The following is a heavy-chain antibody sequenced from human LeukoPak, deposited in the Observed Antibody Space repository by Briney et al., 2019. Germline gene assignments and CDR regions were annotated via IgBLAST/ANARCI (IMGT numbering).Heavy chain of an antibody. D-gene: IGHD4-23*01. V-gene: IGHV3-30*02. Sequence: GGSLRLSCAASGFTFSSYGMHWVRQAPGKGLEWVAFIRYDGSNKYYADSVKGRFTISRDNSKNTLYLQMNSLRAEDTAVYYCAKDRVVVTPVDACDIWGQETMVTVS. CDR2: IRYDGSNK. CDR1: GFTFSSYG. J-gene: IGHJ3*02. CDR3: AKDRVVVTPVDACDI.